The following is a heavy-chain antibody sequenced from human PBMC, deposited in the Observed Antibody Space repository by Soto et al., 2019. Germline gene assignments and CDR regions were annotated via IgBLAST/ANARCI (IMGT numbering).Heavy chain of an antibody. CDR2: CSGSGSRI. Sequence: GGSLRLSCAASGFTFSSYELNWVRQAPGKGLGGVSECSGSGSRIYYADSVKGRFTISRDNSKNTLYLQMNSLRAEDTAVYYCAKAVRGVIITSWFDPWGQGT. CDR3: AKAVRGVIITSWFDP. J-gene: IGHJ5*02. D-gene: IGHD3-10*01. V-gene: IGHV3-23*01. CDR1: GFTFSSYE.